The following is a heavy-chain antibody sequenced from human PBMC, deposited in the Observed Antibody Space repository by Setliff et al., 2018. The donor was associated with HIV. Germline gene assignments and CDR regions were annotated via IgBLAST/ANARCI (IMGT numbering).Heavy chain of an antibody. D-gene: IGHD3-22*01. CDR3: ARWVTTPTKGAFDI. CDR1: GGSISNGYYY. CDR2: IFYTGSA. Sequence: TISGGSISNGYYYWVWIRQPPGKGLEWIGGIFYTGSAHYNPSLKSRDTISVDTSRNQFSMKLSSVTAADTTMYYCARWVTTPTKGAFDIWGQGTVVTVSS. J-gene: IGHJ3*02. V-gene: IGHV4-39*01.